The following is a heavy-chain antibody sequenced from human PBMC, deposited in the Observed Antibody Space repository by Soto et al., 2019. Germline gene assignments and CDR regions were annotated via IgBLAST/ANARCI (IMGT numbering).Heavy chain of an antibody. CDR3: ARVNNKYRTTSGVDFDS. Sequence: EVLLVESGGVVVQPGGSLRLTCEVSGFTFDEHTMHWVRQAPGTGLEWISLLSWDGGTTYYAESVKGRFTISRDTGKNSLFLHMDNLRTEDTGLYYCARVNNKYRTTSGVDFDSWGQGTLVTVS. J-gene: IGHJ4*02. CDR2: LSWDGGTT. V-gene: IGHV3-43*01. CDR1: GFTFDEHT. D-gene: IGHD6-6*01.